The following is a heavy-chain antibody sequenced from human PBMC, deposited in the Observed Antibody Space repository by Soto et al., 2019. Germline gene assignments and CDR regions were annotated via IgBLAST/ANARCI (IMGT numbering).Heavy chain of an antibody. J-gene: IGHJ1*01. CDR3: ARGGDSSGPEYFQH. V-gene: IGHV1-69*01. CDR2: IIPIFGTA. Sequence: QVQLVQSGAEVKKPGYSVKVACKASVGTFSSYAISWVRQAPGQGLEWMGGIIPIFGTANYAQKFQGRVTITADEATSTAYMELSSLRSEDTAVYYCARGGDSSGPEYFQHWGQGTLVTVSS. D-gene: IGHD3-22*01. CDR1: VGTFSSYA.